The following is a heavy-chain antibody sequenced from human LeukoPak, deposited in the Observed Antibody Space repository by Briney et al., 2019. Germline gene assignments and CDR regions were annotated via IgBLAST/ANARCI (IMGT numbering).Heavy chain of an antibody. D-gene: IGHD3-10*01. V-gene: IGHV3-53*01. CDR1: GFTVISTY. Sequence: GGSLRLSCAASGFTVISTYMTWVRQAPGRGLECVSVIYSGGSTHYADSVKGRFTISRDNSKNTLYLQMNSLTAEDTAVYYCATRGAYSYGSGTYLGHWGQGTLVTVSS. CDR3: ATRGAYSYGSGTYLGH. CDR2: IYSGGST. J-gene: IGHJ4*02.